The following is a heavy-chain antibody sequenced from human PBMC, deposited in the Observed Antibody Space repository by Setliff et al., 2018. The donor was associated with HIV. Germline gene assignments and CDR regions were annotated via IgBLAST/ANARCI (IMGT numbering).Heavy chain of an antibody. CDR3: ARDPNTGWYYLDF. J-gene: IGHJ6*02. V-gene: IGHV4-59*12. CDR2: IYYSGNT. D-gene: IGHD6-19*01. CDR1: GGSITGYY. Sequence: SETLSLTCTVSGGSITGYYWSWIRQPPGKGLEWIGWIYYSGNTRYNPSLKSRLTMSVDSSGNQFSLTLTSVTAADTAVYYCARDPNTGWYYLDFWGPGTTVTVSS.